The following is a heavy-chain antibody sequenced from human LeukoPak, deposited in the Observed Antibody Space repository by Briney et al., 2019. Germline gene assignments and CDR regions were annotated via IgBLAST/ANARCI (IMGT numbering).Heavy chain of an antibody. CDR1: GFTFSSYA. Sequence: PGGSLRLSCAASGFTFSSYAMSWVRQAPGKGLEWVSSISGSGDNTYYADSVKGRFTISRDNSKNTLYLQMNSLRAEDTAVYYCAKGATGYSSSWPTRFDYWGQGTLVTVSS. V-gene: IGHV3-23*01. CDR3: AKGATGYSSSWPTRFDY. D-gene: IGHD6-13*01. CDR2: ISGSGDNT. J-gene: IGHJ4*02.